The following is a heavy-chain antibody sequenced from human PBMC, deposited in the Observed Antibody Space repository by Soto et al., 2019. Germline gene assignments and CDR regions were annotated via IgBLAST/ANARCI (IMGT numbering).Heavy chain of an antibody. D-gene: IGHD6-19*01. CDR1: GGTFSNYA. J-gene: IGHJ2*01. CDR2: IIPIFGTA. CDR3: AQTLGSAVSGPGRFDL. Sequence: QVQLVQSGAEVKKPGSSVKVSCKASGGTFSNYAISWVRQAPGQGPEWMGGIIPIFGTANYAQKFQGRVTITADESTTTAYMELSGLRSEDTAVYYCAQTLGSAVSGPGRFDLWGRGTLVTVSS. V-gene: IGHV1-69*12.